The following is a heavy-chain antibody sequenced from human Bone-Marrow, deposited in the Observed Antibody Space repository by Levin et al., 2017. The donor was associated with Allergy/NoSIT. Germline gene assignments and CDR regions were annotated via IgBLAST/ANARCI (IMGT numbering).Heavy chain of an antibody. J-gene: IGHJ4*02. V-gene: IGHV3-48*01. Sequence: GESLKISCAASGFTFSRYSMSWIRQAPGKGPEWISYISGPSNAIYYADSVKGRFTISRDNAKNSVYLQMNRLKIEDTGVYFCARTEASWGQGTLVTVSS. CDR2: ISGPSNAI. CDR1: GFTFSRYS. CDR3: ARTEAS.